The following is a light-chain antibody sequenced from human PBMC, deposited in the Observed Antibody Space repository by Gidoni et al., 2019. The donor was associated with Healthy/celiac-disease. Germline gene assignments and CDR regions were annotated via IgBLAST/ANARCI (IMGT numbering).Light chain of an antibody. V-gene: IGKV3-15*01. CDR3: QQYDNWPCT. CDR2: DAS. Sequence: EIVMTQSPSTLSVSPGERATFPCRASQSVSSNLAWYQQKPGQAPKLLIYDASTRATGIPARFSGSGSGTEFTLTISSLQSEDFAVYYCQQYDNWPCTFGQGTKLEIK. CDR1: QSVSSN. J-gene: IGKJ2*02.